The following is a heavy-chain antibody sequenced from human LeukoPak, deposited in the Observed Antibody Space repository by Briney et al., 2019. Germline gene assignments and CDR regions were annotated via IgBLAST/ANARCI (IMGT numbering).Heavy chain of an antibody. J-gene: IGHJ6*02. CDR2: ISAYNGNT. V-gene: IGHV1-18*01. D-gene: IGHD3-10*01. CDR1: GYTFTSYG. CDR3: AGHLGYYYGSGSYSYYYYYGMDV. Sequence: GASVKASCKASGYTFTSYGISWVRQAPGQGLEWMGWISAYNGNTNYAQKLQGRVTMTTDTSTSTAYMELRSLRSDDTAVYYCAGHLGYYYGSGSYSYYYYYGMDVWGQGTTVTVSS.